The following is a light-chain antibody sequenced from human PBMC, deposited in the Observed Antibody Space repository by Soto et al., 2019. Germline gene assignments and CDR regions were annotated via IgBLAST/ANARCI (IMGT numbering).Light chain of an antibody. CDR3: QQRSDWPIT. CDR1: ESVSYY. Sequence: EIVLTQFPATLSLSPGETATLSCRASESVSYYLAWYQQKPGQAPRLLIYDVSTRAAGIPARFSGSGSGTDFTLTITSLEPEDFAVYSCQQRSDWPITFGQGTRLEI. CDR2: DVS. V-gene: IGKV3-11*01. J-gene: IGKJ5*01.